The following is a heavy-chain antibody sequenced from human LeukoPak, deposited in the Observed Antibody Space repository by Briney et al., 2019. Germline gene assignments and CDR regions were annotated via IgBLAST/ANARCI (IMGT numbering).Heavy chain of an antibody. J-gene: IGHJ4*02. CDR2: ISTDGRTT. CDR3: ASFGQQWLESY. V-gene: IGHV3-74*01. D-gene: IGHD6-19*01. CDR1: GLAPSKDW. Sequence: GGSLRLSCVASGLAPSKDWMHWVRQVPGEGLEWVSRISTDGRTTGYADSVKGRFTISRDNAKNTLFLEMNNLKVEDTAVYYCASFGQQWLESYWGLGTLVTVSS.